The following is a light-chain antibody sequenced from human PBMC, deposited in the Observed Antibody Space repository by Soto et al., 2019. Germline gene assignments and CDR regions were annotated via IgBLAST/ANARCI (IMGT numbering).Light chain of an antibody. CDR3: QQRSDWTT. Sequence: ETVLTQSPATLSLSPGERATLSCRASQSVSSYLAWYQQKPGQGPRLLIYDASKRATGIPARFSGSESGTDFTLTISSLEPEDFALYYCQQRSDWTTFGPGTRLEIK. CDR2: DAS. J-gene: IGKJ5*01. CDR1: QSVSSY. V-gene: IGKV3-11*01.